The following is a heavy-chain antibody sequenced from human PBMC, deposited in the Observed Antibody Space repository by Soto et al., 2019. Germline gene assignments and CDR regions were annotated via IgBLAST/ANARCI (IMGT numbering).Heavy chain of an antibody. CDR3: ATSILRFLEWSSGDY. Sequence: ASVKVSCKAPGYTFTGYYMNWVRQAPGQGLEWMGWINPNNGATNYAPNFQGRVTMTRDTSISTAYMELSRLRSDDTGVYYCATSILRFLEWSSGDYWGRGTLVTVSS. J-gene: IGHJ4*02. CDR2: INPNNGAT. CDR1: GYTFTGYY. D-gene: IGHD3-3*01. V-gene: IGHV1-2*02.